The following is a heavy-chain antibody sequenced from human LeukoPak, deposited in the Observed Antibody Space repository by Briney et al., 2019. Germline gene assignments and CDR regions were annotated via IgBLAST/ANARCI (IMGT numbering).Heavy chain of an antibody. J-gene: IGHJ4*02. V-gene: IGHV4-4*07. Sequence: SETLSLTCTGSGGSISSYYWSWVRQPAEKGLEWIGRIYTSGSTNYNPSLKSRVTMSVDTSKNQFSLKLSSVTAADTAVYYCARDLVVADAFDYWGQGTLVTVSS. D-gene: IGHD2-15*01. CDR3: ARDLVVADAFDY. CDR2: IYTSGST. CDR1: GGSISSYY.